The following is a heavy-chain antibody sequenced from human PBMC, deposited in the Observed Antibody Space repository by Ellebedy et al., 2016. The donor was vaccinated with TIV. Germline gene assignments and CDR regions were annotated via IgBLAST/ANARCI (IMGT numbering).Heavy chain of an antibody. V-gene: IGHV3-48*02. D-gene: IGHD6-13*01. CDR1: GFTFSSYT. CDR2: ISSSSSSI. CDR3: ARGGAAAGATPDY. J-gene: IGHJ4*02. Sequence: GESLKISCAASGFTFSSYTMNWVRQAPGKGLEWLSQISSSSSSIYYADSVKGRFTISRDNAKNSVYLQMNSLRDEDTAVYYCARGGAAAGATPDYWGQGTLVTVSS.